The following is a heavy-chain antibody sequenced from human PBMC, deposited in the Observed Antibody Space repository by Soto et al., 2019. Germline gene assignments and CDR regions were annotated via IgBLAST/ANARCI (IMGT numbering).Heavy chain of an antibody. CDR2: ISYDGSNK. CDR3: AKDLDSGSYSADYYYGMDV. Sequence: QVQLVESGGGVVQPGRSLRLSCAASGFTFSSYGMHWVRQAPGKGLEWVAVISYDGSNKYYADSVKGRFTISRDNSKNPLYLQMNSLRAEDTAVYYCAKDLDSGSYSADYYYGMDVWGQGTTVTVSS. CDR1: GFTFSSYG. D-gene: IGHD1-26*01. J-gene: IGHJ6*02. V-gene: IGHV3-30*18.